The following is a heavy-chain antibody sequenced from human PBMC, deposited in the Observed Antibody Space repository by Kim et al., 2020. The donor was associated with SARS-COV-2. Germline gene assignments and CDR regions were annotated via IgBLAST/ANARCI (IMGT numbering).Heavy chain of an antibody. CDR2: INPNSGGT. Sequence: ASVKVSCKASGYTFTGYYMHWVRQAPGQGLEWMGRINPNSGGTNYAQKFQGRVTMTRDTSISTAYMELSRLRSDDTAVYYCARGGGTVTTFHYYYYGMDVWGQGTTVTVSS. V-gene: IGHV1-2*06. CDR1: GYTFTGYY. D-gene: IGHD4-17*01. CDR3: ARGGGTVTTFHYYYYGMDV. J-gene: IGHJ6*02.